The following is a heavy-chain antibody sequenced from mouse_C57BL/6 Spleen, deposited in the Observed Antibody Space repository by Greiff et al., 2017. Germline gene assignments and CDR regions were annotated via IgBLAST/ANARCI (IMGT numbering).Heavy chain of an antibody. CDR2: IHPNSGST. CDR3: ARGNYYFDY. J-gene: IGHJ2*01. Sequence: QVHVKQPGAELVKPGASVKLSCKASGYTFTSYWMHWVKQRPGQGLEWIGIIHPNSGSTNYNEKFKSKATLTVDKSSSTAYMQLSSLTSEDSAVYYCARGNYYFDYWGQGTTLTVSS. V-gene: IGHV1-64*01. D-gene: IGHD2-1*01. CDR1: GYTFTSYW.